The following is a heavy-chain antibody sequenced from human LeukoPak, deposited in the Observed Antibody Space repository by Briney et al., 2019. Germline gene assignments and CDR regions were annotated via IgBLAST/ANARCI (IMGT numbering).Heavy chain of an antibody. Sequence: SETLSLTCTVSGGSISSYYWSWIRQPPGKGLEWIGYIYYSGSTNYNPSLKSRVTISVDTSKNQFSLKLSSVTAADTAVYYCARHPKLLWFGETNWFDPWGQGTLVTVSS. CDR2: IYYSGST. CDR3: ARHPKLLWFGETNWFDP. CDR1: GGSISSYY. D-gene: IGHD3-10*01. V-gene: IGHV4-59*08. J-gene: IGHJ5*02.